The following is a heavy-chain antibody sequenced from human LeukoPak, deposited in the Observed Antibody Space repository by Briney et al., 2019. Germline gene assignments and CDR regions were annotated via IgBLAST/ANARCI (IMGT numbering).Heavy chain of an antibody. Sequence: GGSLRLSCAASGFTFSSYAMSWVRQAPGKGLEWVSSVSDSGGNTHHADSVKGRFTISRDNSKNTVYLQMDSLRVEDTAMYYCAKVYCSSTTCNDFDYWGQGTLVTVSS. V-gene: IGHV3-23*01. CDR1: GFTFSSYA. D-gene: IGHD2-2*01. CDR2: VSDSGGNT. J-gene: IGHJ4*02. CDR3: AKVYCSSTTCNDFDY.